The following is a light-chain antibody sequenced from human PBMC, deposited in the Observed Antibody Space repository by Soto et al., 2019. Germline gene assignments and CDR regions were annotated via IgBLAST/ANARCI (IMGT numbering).Light chain of an antibody. CDR3: QQYNNWPPYT. CDR2: GAS. Sequence: EIVMTQSPATLSVSPGERATLSCRASQSVSSNLAWYQQNPGQAPRLLIYGASTRATGIPARFSGSGSGTEFTLTISSLQSEDFSLYSCQQYNNWPPYTFGQGTKLEIK. J-gene: IGKJ2*01. V-gene: IGKV3-15*01. CDR1: QSVSSN.